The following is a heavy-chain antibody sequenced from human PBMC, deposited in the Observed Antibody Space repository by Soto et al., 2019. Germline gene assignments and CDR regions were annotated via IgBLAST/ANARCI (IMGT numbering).Heavy chain of an antibody. Sequence: GESLKISCKGSGYSFTSYWIGWVRQMPGKGLEWMGIIYPGDSDTRYSPSLQGQVTISADKSISTAYLQWSSLKASDTAMYYCARTAAAGKYYYGTDVWGQGTTVTVSS. V-gene: IGHV5-51*01. CDR3: ARTAAAGKYYYGTDV. D-gene: IGHD6-13*01. J-gene: IGHJ6*02. CDR1: GYSFTSYW. CDR2: IYPGDSDT.